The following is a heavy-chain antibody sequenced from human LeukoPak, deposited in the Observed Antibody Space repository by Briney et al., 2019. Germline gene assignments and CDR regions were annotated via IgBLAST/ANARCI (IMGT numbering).Heavy chain of an antibody. Sequence: PGGSLRLSCAASGFTFSSYGMSWVRQAPGKGLEWVSAISGSGGSTYYADSVKGRFTISRDNSKNTLYLQMNSLRAEDTAVYYCAEAERAYYDSSGYGYWGQGTLVTVSS. CDR1: GFTFSSYG. V-gene: IGHV3-23*01. CDR2: ISGSGGST. J-gene: IGHJ4*02. D-gene: IGHD3-22*01. CDR3: AEAERAYYDSSGYGY.